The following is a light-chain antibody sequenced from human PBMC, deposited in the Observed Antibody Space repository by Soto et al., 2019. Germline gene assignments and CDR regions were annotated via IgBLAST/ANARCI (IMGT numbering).Light chain of an antibody. J-gene: IGKJ1*01. Sequence: DIQMTQSPSTLSASVGDSVTITCRASQSISSWLAWYQQKPGKTPKVLIYKASSLESGVPSRFSGSGSGTEFTLTISSMQPDDFATDYCQQYNSYPWTFGQGTKVEIK. CDR3: QQYNSYPWT. CDR1: QSISSW. CDR2: KAS. V-gene: IGKV1-5*03.